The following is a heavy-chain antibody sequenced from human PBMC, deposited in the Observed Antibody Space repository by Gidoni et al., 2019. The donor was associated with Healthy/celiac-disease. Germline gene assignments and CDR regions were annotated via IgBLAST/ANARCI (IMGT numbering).Heavy chain of an antibody. Sequence: QVQLVESGGGVVQPGRSLRLSCAASGFPFSSYAMHWVRQAPGKGLEWVAVIAYDGSNKYYADAVKGRFTISRDNSKNTLYLQMNSLRAEDTAVYYCARDSGGGYYGGNAFDIWGQGTMVTVSS. CDR3: ARDSGGGYYGGNAFDI. D-gene: IGHD3-22*01. CDR1: GFPFSSYA. CDR2: IAYDGSNK. V-gene: IGHV3-30-3*01. J-gene: IGHJ3*02.